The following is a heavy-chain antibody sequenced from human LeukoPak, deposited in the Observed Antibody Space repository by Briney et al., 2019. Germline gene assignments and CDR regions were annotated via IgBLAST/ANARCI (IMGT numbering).Heavy chain of an antibody. V-gene: IGHV3-30*02. CDR2: IRYDGSHK. CDR3: ARVYLERLTAGYFDH. Sequence: GGSLRLSCAASGFNFSIYAMHWIRQAPGKGLEWVAFIRYDGSHKFYPESVKGRFTISRDNSKNTLYLQMNSLRDEDSAAYYCARVYLERLTAGYFDHWGQGTWVTVSP. D-gene: IGHD2-8*01. J-gene: IGHJ4*02. CDR1: GFNFSIYA.